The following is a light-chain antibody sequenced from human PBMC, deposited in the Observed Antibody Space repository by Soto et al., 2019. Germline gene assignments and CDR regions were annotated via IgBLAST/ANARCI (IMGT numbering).Light chain of an antibody. CDR1: SSDVGGYNY. V-gene: IGLV2-14*01. CDR2: DVS. Sequence: QSALTQPASVSGSPGQSITISCTGISSDVGGYNYVSWYQQHPGKAPKLMIYDVSNRPSGVSNRFSGSKSGNTASLTISGLQAEDEADYYCSSYTSSSTPWVFGGGTKLTVL. CDR3: SSYTSSSTPWV. J-gene: IGLJ3*02.